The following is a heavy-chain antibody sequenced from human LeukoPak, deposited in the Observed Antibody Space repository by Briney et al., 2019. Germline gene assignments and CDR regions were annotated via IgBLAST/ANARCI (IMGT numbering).Heavy chain of an antibody. J-gene: IGHJ6*02. D-gene: IGHD3-16*01. CDR1: GGSISSYF. Sequence: SETLSLTCTVSGGSISSYFWSWIRQPPGKGLEWIGYIDYSGSTNYNPSLKSRVTISVDTSKNQFSLKLSSVTAADTAVYFCARSSFGRPDVWDQGTTVTVSS. CDR3: ARSSFGRPDV. V-gene: IGHV4-59*08. CDR2: IDYSGST.